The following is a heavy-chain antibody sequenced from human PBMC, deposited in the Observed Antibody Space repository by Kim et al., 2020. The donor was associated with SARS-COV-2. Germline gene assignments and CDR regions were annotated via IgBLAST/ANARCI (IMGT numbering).Heavy chain of an antibody. CDR1: GGTFSSYA. J-gene: IGHJ4*02. V-gene: IGHV1-69*13. CDR2: IIPIFGTA. CDR3: AGRYDYVWGSYTENYFDY. D-gene: IGHD3-16*01. Sequence: SVKVSCKASGGTFSSYAISWVRQAPGQGLEWMGGIIPIFGTANYAQKFQGRVTITADESTSTAYMELSSLRSEDTAVYYCAGRYDYVWGSYTENYFDYWGQGTLVTVSS.